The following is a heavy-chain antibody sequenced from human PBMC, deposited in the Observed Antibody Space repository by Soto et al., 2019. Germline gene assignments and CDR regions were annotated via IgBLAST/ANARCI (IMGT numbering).Heavy chain of an antibody. J-gene: IGHJ4*02. D-gene: IGHD4-17*01. CDR1: GYTFTSYA. CDR3: AGFGVYGGNSDYFDY. V-gene: IGHV1-3*05. Sequence: QVQLVQSGAEEKKPGASVKISCKASGYTFTSYAMHWVRQAPGQRLEWMGWINAGNGNTKYSQKFQGRVTITRDTSASTAYMELSSLRSEDTAVYYCAGFGVYGGNSDYFDYWGQGTLGTVSS. CDR2: INAGNGNT.